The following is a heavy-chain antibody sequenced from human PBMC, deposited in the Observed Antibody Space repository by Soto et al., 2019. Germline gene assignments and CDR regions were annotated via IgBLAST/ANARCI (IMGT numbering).Heavy chain of an antibody. CDR1: GLTFSSYA. CDR2: ISGSGGST. V-gene: IGHV3-23*01. CDR3: AKVPDFWSGTYNWFDP. Sequence: GGSLRLSCAASGLTFSSYAMSWVRQAPGKGLEWVSAISGSGGSTYYADSVKGRFTISRDNSKNTLYLQMNSLRAEDTAVYYCAKVPDFWSGTYNWFDPWGQGTLVTVST. D-gene: IGHD3-3*01. J-gene: IGHJ5*02.